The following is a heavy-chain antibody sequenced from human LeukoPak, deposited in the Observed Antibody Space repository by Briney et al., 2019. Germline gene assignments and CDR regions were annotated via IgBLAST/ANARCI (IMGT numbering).Heavy chain of an antibody. V-gene: IGHV4-59*04. CDR3: ARAYSSSWYFNWFDP. J-gene: IGHJ5*02. Sequence: SETLSLTCTVSGGSISSYYWSWIRQPPGKGLEWIGTIYNSGSTYYNASLESRVTISVDTSKNQFSLKLSSVTAADTAVYYCARAYSSSWYFNWFDPWGQGTLVTVSS. D-gene: IGHD6-13*01. CDR2: IYNSGST. CDR1: GGSISSYY.